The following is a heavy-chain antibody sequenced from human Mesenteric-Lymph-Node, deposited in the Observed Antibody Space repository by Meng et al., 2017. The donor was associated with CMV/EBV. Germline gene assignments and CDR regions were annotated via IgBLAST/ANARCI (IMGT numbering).Heavy chain of an antibody. Sequence: SETLSLTCTVSGGSVSSGSYYWSWIRQPPGKGLEWIGYIYYSGSTNYNPSLKSRVTISVDTSKNQFSLKLSSVTAADTAVYYCARGGYTGNFDYWGQGTLVTVSS. J-gene: IGHJ4*02. CDR1: GGSVSSGSYY. CDR3: ARGGYTGNFDY. V-gene: IGHV4-61*01. D-gene: IGHD2-2*02. CDR2: IYYSGST.